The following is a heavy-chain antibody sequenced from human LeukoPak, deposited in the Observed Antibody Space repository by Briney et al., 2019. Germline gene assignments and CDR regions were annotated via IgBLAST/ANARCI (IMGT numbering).Heavy chain of an antibody. Sequence: ASVKVSCKASGYTFSNYGISWVRQAPGQGLEWMGWISTNKGNTKSAQKNQGRVTMTTDTSTSTVHMELRSLRSDDTAVYYCARAGQRIAVAGHYWPVYYFDYWGQGTLVTVSS. CDR1: GYTFSNYG. D-gene: IGHD6-19*01. J-gene: IGHJ4*02. V-gene: IGHV1-18*01. CDR3: ARAGQRIAVAGHYWPVYYFDY. CDR2: ISTNKGNT.